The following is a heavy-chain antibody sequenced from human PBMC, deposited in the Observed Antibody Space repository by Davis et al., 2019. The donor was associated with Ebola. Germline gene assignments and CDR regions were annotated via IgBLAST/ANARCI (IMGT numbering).Heavy chain of an antibody. J-gene: IGHJ6*04. CDR2: ISSSSSYI. Sequence: GESLKISCAASGFTFSSYSMNWVRQAPGKGLEWVSSISSSSSYIYYADSVKGRFTISRDNAKNSLYLQMNSLRAEDTAVYYCARHSGYDYWGYYYYGMDVWGKGTTVTVSS. D-gene: IGHD5-12*01. CDR3: ARHSGYDYWGYYYYGMDV. V-gene: IGHV3-21*01. CDR1: GFTFSSYS.